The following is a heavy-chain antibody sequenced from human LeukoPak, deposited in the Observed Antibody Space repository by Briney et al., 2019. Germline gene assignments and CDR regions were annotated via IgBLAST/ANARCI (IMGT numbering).Heavy chain of an antibody. V-gene: IGHV1-46*01. CDR2: INPSGGST. D-gene: IGHD5-18*01. CDR1: GYTFTSYY. Sequence: ASVKLSFKASGYTFTSYYMHWVRQAPGQGLEWMGIINPSGGSTNYAQKFQGRVTMTRDTSTSTVYMELSSLKSEDTAVYYCAREDTATVNVDYWGQGTLVTVSS. J-gene: IGHJ4*02. CDR3: AREDTATVNVDY.